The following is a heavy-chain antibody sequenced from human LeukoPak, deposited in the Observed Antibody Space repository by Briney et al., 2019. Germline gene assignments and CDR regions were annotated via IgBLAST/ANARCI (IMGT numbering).Heavy chain of an antibody. CDR2: ISGSGGST. CDR3: AKDGVTNYDILTGYPH. D-gene: IGHD3-9*01. J-gene: IGHJ4*02. V-gene: IGHV3-23*01. Sequence: GGSLRLSCAASGFTFSSYAMSWVRQAPGKGLEWVSAISGSGGSTYYADSVKGRFTISRDNSKNTLYLLMNSLRAEDTAVYYCAKDGVTNYDILTGYPHWGQGTLVTVSS. CDR1: GFTFSSYA.